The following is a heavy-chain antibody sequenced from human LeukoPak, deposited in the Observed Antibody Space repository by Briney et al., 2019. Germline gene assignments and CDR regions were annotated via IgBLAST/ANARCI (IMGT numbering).Heavy chain of an antibody. Sequence: ASVKVSCKASGYTFTSYYLHWVRQAPGQRPEWMGIIYTNDGSARYAQKFQGRVTMPRDTSTGTVYMELSSLSSDDTAVYYCARARAAAGAQYFQHWGQGTLVSASS. V-gene: IGHV1-46*01. CDR3: ARARAAAGAQYFQH. D-gene: IGHD6-13*01. CDR2: IYTNDGSA. J-gene: IGHJ1*01. CDR1: GYTFTSYY.